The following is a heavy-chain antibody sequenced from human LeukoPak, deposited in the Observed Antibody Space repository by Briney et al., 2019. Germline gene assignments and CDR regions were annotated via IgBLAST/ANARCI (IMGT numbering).Heavy chain of an antibody. J-gene: IGHJ4*02. D-gene: IGHD3-22*01. Sequence: PSETLSLTCTVSGGSISSYYWSWIRQPPGKGLEWIGYIYYSGSTNYNPSLKSRVTISVDTSKNQFSLKLSSVTAADTAVHYCARTAHYYDSSGVFDYWGQGTLVTVSS. V-gene: IGHV4-59*01. CDR1: GGSISSYY. CDR3: ARTAHYYDSSGVFDY. CDR2: IYYSGST.